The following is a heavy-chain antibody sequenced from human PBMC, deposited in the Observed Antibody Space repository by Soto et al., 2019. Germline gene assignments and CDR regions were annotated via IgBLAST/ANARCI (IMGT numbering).Heavy chain of an antibody. V-gene: IGHV3-23*01. Sequence: PGGSLRLSCAASGFTFSSYAMSWVRQAPGKGLEWVSAISGSGGSTYYADSVKGRFTISRDNSKNTLYLQMNSLRAEDTAVYYCAKDLATYYVFWSGYYTVYYYGMDVWGQGATVTLSS. CDR2: ISGSGGST. D-gene: IGHD3-3*01. CDR3: AKDLATYYVFWSGYYTVYYYGMDV. CDR1: GFTFSSYA. J-gene: IGHJ6*02.